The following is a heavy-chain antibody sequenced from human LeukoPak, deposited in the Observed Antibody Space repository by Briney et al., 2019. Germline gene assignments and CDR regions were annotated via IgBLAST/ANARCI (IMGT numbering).Heavy chain of an antibody. CDR3: ARSNSKTYYDFWSGYYLDY. Sequence: ASLKVSCKASGYTFTSYDINWVRQATGQGLEWMGWMNPNSGNTGYAQKFQGRVTMTRNTSISTAYMELSSLRSENTAVYYCARSNSKTYYDFWSGYYLDYWGQGTLVTVSS. CDR1: GYTFTSYD. V-gene: IGHV1-8*01. CDR2: MNPNSGNT. J-gene: IGHJ4*02. D-gene: IGHD3-3*01.